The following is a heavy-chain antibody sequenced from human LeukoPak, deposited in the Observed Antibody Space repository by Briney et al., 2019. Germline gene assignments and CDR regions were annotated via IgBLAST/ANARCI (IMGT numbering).Heavy chain of an antibody. J-gene: IGHJ3*02. D-gene: IGHD3-22*01. Sequence: GGSLRLSCAASGFTFSSYAMHWVRQAPGKGLEWVAAISYDGSNKYYADSVKGRFTISRDNSKNTLYLQMNSLRAEDTAVYYCARERGPITMIVVVSDDAFDIWGQGTMVTVSS. CDR3: ARERGPITMIVVVSDDAFDI. V-gene: IGHV3-30*04. CDR1: GFTFSSYA. CDR2: ISYDGSNK.